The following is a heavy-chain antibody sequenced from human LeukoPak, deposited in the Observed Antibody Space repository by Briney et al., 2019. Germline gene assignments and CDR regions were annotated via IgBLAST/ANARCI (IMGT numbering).Heavy chain of an antibody. J-gene: IGHJ6*02. CDR1: GFTFSSYG. CDR2: ISYDGSNK. V-gene: IGHV3-30*03. CDR3: ARESIVVVPAADYYYYGMDV. D-gene: IGHD2-2*01. Sequence: GGSLRLSCAASGFTFSSYGMHWVRQAPGKGLEWVAVISYDGSNKYYADSVKGRFTISRDNSKNTLYLQMNSLRAEDTAVYYCARESIVVVPAADYYYYGMDVWGQGTTVTVSS.